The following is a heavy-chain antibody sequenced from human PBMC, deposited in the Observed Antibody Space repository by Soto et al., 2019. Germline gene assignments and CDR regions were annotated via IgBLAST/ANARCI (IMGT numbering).Heavy chain of an antibody. J-gene: IGHJ4*02. D-gene: IGHD5-18*01. CDR2: IWYDGSNK. Sequence: VAVIWYDGSNKYYADSVKGRFTISRDNSKNTLYLQMNSLRAEDTAVYYCATFNNIYSYGYYFDYWGQGTLVTVSS. CDR3: ATFNNIYSYGYYFDY. V-gene: IGHV3-33*01.